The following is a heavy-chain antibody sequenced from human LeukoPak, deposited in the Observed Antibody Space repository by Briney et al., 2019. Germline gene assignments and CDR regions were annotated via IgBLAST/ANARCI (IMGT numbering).Heavy chain of an antibody. CDR2: ISGSGGST. CDR3: ARDASGMDV. V-gene: IGHV3-23*01. J-gene: IGHJ6*02. CDR1: GFTFSSYA. Sequence: PGGSLRLSCAASGFTFSSYATSSARQAPGKGLEWVSAISGSGGSTYYADSVKGRFTISRDNAKNTLYLQMNSLRAEDTAVYYCARDASGMDVWGQGTTVTVSS.